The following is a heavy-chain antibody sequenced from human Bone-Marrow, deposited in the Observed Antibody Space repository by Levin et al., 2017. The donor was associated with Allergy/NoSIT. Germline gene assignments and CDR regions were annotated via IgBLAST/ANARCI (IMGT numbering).Heavy chain of an antibody. J-gene: IGHJ5*02. CDR2: INTHTGNP. Sequence: PAASVKVSCKTSGFTFTTYAMTWLRQAPGRGLEFMGWINTHTGNPTYAQGFTGRFVFSSDTSVTTTYLQINSLKAEDTAVYYCARGVSDGNLLWWFDPWGQGTLVTVSS. D-gene: IGHD2-21*01. CDR3: ARGVSDGNLLWWFDP. CDR1: GFTFTTYA. V-gene: IGHV7-4-1*02.